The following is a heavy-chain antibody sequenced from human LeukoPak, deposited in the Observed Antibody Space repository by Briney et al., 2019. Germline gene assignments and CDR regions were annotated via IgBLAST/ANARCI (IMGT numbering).Heavy chain of an antibody. Sequence: GGSLRLSCAASGFTFSSYGMHWVRQAPGKGLEWGAVISYDGSNKYYADSVKGRFTVSRDNSGHTLYLQMNRLRAEDTAVYHCATSFDHGDYGGTFDYWGQGTLVTVSS. V-gene: IGHV3-30*03. CDR3: ATSFDHGDYGGTFDY. D-gene: IGHD4-17*01. J-gene: IGHJ4*02. CDR1: GFTFSSYG. CDR2: ISYDGSNK.